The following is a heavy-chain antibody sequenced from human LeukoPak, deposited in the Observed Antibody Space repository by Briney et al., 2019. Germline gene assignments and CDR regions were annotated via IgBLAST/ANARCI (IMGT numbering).Heavy chain of an antibody. J-gene: IGHJ3*02. V-gene: IGHV1-2*02. CDR1: VYTFTFYY. CDR3: ARGNYYDSSGYYPEAFDI. Sequence: ASVTVSYTSSVYTFTFYYMHWVRQAPGQGLEWMGWINPNSGGTNYAQKFQGRVTMTRDTSISTAYMELSRLRSDDTAVYCFARGNYYDSSGYYPEAFDIWGQGTMVTVSS. CDR2: INPNSGGT. D-gene: IGHD3-22*01.